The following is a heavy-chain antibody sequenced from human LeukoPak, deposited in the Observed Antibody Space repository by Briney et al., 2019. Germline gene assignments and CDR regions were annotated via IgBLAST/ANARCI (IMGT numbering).Heavy chain of an antibody. V-gene: IGHV1-18*01. Sequence: ASVTVSCTASGYTFTSYGISWVRQAPGQGLEWMGWISAYNGNTNYAQKLQGRVTMTTDTSTSTAYMELRSLRSDDTAVYYCARDFSTVPNDAFDIWGQGTMVTVSS. CDR2: ISAYNGNT. CDR3: ARDFSTVPNDAFDI. D-gene: IGHD4-17*01. CDR1: GYTFTSYG. J-gene: IGHJ3*02.